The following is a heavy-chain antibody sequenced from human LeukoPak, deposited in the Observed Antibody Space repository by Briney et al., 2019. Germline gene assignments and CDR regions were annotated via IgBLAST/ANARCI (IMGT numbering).Heavy chain of an antibody. CDR2: IYYSGST. CDR3: ARHARVTMVRGVANWFDP. CDR1: GGSISSYY. J-gene: IGHJ5*02. Sequence: PSETLSLTCTVSGGSISSYYWSWIRQPPGKGLEWIGYIYYSGSTNYNPSLKSRVSISVDTSKNQFSLKLSSVTAADTAVYYCARHARVTMVRGVANWFDPWGQGTLVTVSS. D-gene: IGHD3-10*01. V-gene: IGHV4-59*08.